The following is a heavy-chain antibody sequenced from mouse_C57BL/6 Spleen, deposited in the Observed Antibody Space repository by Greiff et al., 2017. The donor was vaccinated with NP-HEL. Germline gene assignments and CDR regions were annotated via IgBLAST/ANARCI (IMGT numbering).Heavy chain of an antibody. D-gene: IGHD2-5*01. CDR3: ARYYSNYFFYFDY. Sequence: EVKLMESGGGLVKPGGSLKLSCAASGFTFSDYGMHWVRQAPEKGLEWVAYISSGSSTIYYADTVKGRFTISRDNAKNTLFLQLTSLRSEDTAMYYCARYYSNYFFYFDYWGQGTTLTVSS. V-gene: IGHV5-17*01. J-gene: IGHJ2*01. CDR1: GFTFSDYG. CDR2: ISSGSSTI.